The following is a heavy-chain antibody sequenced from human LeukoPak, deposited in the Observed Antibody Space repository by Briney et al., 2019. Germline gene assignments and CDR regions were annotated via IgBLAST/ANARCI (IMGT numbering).Heavy chain of an antibody. CDR3: AKDYSDSRVGDVFLEY. J-gene: IGHJ4*02. CDR2: LTSGFTP. D-gene: IGHD1-26*01. CDR1: GLTFSNYA. Sequence: PGGSLRLFCAASGLTFSNYAMSWFRQAPGKGLEWVSGLTSGFTPLYADSVKGRFTISRDNSKSTFHLQMNSLRAEDTAVYYCAKDYSDSRVGDVFLEYWGQGTLVTVSS. V-gene: IGHV3-23*01.